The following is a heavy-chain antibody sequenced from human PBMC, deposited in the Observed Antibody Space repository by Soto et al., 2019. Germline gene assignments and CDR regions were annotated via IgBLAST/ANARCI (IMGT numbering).Heavy chain of an antibody. CDR3: ARDPSTTYLRGPEDH. Sequence: QVQMVESGGGLVQPGMSLRLTCTASGFNFNRFAIHWVRQAPGKGLEWVAVISYDGNNEYVAVPLRDRFAISRDNSQNTVCLQIDDVRVADTARYYCARDPSTTYLRGPEDHWGQGSLVSVSS. V-gene: IGHV3-30*09. D-gene: IGHD2-21*01. J-gene: IGHJ4*02. CDR1: GFNFNRFA. CDR2: ISYDGNNE.